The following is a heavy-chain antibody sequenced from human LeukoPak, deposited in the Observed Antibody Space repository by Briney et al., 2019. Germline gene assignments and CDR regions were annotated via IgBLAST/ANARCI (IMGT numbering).Heavy chain of an antibody. CDR3: ARIGAGYMVGRGFDP. CDR1: GFTFSGYS. V-gene: IGHV3-30*03. D-gene: IGHD5-18*01. J-gene: IGHJ5*02. CDR2: ISHDGSYK. Sequence: GGSLRLSCAASGFTFSGYSVAWVRQAPGKGLEWVTSISHDGSYKYYADSVKGRFTISRDDPKNTVYLQMNSLTTDDTAVYYCARIGAGYMVGRGFDPWGQGILVTVSS.